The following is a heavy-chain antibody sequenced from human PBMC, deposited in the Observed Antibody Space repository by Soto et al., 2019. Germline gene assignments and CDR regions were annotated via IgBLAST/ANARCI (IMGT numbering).Heavy chain of an antibody. D-gene: IGHD6-13*01. Sequence: SETLSLTCTVSGGSISSYYWSCIRQPPGKGLEWIGYIYYSGSTNYNPSLKSRVTISVDTSKNQFSLKLSSVTAADTAVYYCARDYSSTNWFDPWGQGTLVTVSS. V-gene: IGHV4-59*01. CDR1: GGSISSYY. CDR3: ARDYSSTNWFDP. CDR2: IYYSGST. J-gene: IGHJ5*02.